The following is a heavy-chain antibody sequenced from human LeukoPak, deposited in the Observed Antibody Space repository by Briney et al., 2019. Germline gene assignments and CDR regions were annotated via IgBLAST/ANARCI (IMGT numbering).Heavy chain of an antibody. J-gene: IGHJ5*02. Sequence: GGSLRLSCAASGFTFSSYAMHWVRQAPGKGLERVAVISYDGSNKYYADSVKGRFTISRDNSKNTLYLQMNSLRAEDTAVYYCARDVGYDSGSPSGGWFDPWGQGTLVTVSS. D-gene: IGHD3-10*01. CDR1: GFTFSSYA. CDR2: ISYDGSNK. V-gene: IGHV3-30*04. CDR3: ARDVGYDSGSPSGGWFDP.